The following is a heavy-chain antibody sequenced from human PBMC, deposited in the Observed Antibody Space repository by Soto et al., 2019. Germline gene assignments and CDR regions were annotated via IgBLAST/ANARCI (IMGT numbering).Heavy chain of an antibody. CDR2: ISGNCGNT. D-gene: IGHD3-22*01. J-gene: IGHJ4*01. CDR3: AKREDSGGSRGAPFDY. V-gene: IGHV3-23*01. Sequence: PGGSLRLSWGASRFTFSSYSMTWVRHSPGRGLESVSAISGNCGNTYYADSVQGPFTISRDNYKNTMFFQMNSLTVEDTVIYYCAKREDSGGSRGAPFDYWGPGTLVTVSS. CDR1: RFTFSSYS.